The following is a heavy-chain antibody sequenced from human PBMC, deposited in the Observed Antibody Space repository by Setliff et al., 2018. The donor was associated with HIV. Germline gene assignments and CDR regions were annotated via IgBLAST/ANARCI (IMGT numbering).Heavy chain of an antibody. D-gene: IGHD3-16*02. CDR1: GYTLTELS. CDR2: FDPEDGET. CDR3: ATARSKVRLGELSLFDY. J-gene: IGHJ4*02. V-gene: IGHV1-24*01. Sequence: ASVKVSCKVSGYTLTELSMHWVRQAPGKGLEWMGGFDPEDGETIYAQKFQGRVTMTEDTSTDTAYMELSSLRSEDTAVYYCATARSKVRLGELSLFDYWGQGTLVTLSS.